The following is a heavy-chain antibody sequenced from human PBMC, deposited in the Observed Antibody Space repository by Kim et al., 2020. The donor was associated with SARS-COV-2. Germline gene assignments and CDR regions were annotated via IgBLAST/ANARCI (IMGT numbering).Heavy chain of an antibody. CDR2: ISWNSGSI. J-gene: IGHJ4*02. V-gene: IGHV3-9*01. Sequence: GGSLRLSCAASGFTFDDYAMHWVRQAPGKGLEWVSGISWNSGSIGYADSVKGRFTISRDNAKNSLYLQMNSLRAEDTALYYCAKGVGELLPGYYFDYWGQGTLVTVSS. D-gene: IGHD1-26*01. CDR1: GFTFDDYA. CDR3: AKGVGELLPGYYFDY.